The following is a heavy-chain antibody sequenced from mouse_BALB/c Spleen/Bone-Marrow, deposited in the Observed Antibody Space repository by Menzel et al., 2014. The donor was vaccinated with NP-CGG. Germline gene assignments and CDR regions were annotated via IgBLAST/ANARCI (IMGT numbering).Heavy chain of an antibody. Sequence: EVQLVESGPGLVKPSQTVSLTCTVAGISITTGNYRWSWIRQFPGNKLEWIGYIYYSGTITYNPSLTSRTTITGDTSKNQFFLEMNSLTAEDTATYYCARYGNYFDYWGQGTTLTVSS. V-gene: IGHV3-5*02. D-gene: IGHD2-1*01. J-gene: IGHJ2*01. CDR2: IYYSGTI. CDR3: ARYGNYFDY. CDR1: GISITTGNYR.